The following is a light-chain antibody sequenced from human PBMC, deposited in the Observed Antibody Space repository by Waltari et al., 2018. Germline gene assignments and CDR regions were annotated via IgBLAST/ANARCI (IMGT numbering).Light chain of an antibody. CDR2: EVS. Sequence: QSALTQPASVSGSPGQSIPISCTGTSSDVGGYTNVSWYQQHPGKAPKLMLFEVSNRPSGVSNRFSGSKSGNTASLTISGLQAEDEADYYCNSYTRSSTLDVFGTGTKVTVL. J-gene: IGLJ1*01. CDR1: SSDVGGYTN. V-gene: IGLV2-14*01. CDR3: NSYTRSSTLDV.